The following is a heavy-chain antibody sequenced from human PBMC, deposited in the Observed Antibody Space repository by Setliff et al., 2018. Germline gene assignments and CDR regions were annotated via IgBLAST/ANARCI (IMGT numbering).Heavy chain of an antibody. CDR1: GGSISSSSYY. CDR2: IYYSGST. D-gene: IGHD3-3*01. V-gene: IGHV4-39*07. Sequence: SETLSLTCTVSGGSISSSSYYWGWIRQPPGKGLEWTGSIYYSGSTYYNPSLKSRVTISVDTSKNQFSLKLSSVTAADTAVYYCARERMYYNFWSGYSDYWGQGTLVTVSS. J-gene: IGHJ4*02. CDR3: ARERMYYNFWSGYSDY.